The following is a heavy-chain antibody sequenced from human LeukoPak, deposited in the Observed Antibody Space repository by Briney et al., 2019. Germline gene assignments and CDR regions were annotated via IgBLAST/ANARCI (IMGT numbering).Heavy chain of an antibody. CDR3: AVISSVVRALTGES. CDR2: INAGNGNT. Sequence: ASVTVSFKASGYIFTNYAIHWVRQAPGQRLAWIGWINAGNGNTKYSQKVQGRVTITRDTSASTAYMDLSSPRAEDTAVYYCAVISSVVRALTGESWGQGTQVTVSS. V-gene: IGHV1-3*01. D-gene: IGHD3-10*01. CDR1: GYIFTNYA. J-gene: IGHJ5*02.